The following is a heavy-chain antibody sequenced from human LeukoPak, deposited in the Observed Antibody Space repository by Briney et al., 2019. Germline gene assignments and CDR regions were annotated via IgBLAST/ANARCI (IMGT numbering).Heavy chain of an antibody. CDR3: ARENSSSWYDVEDY. V-gene: IGHV1-2*02. Sequence: ASVKVSCKASGYTFTSYGISWVRQAPGQGLEWMGWINPNSGGTNYAQKFQGRVTMTRDTSISTAYMELSRLRSDDTAVYYCARENSSSWYDVEDYWGQGTLVTVSS. CDR1: GYTFTSYG. J-gene: IGHJ4*02. D-gene: IGHD6-13*01. CDR2: INPNSGGT.